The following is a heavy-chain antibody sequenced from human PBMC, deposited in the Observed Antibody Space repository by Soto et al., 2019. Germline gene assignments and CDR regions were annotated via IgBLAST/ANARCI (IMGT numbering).Heavy chain of an antibody. CDR2: IYYSGST. Sequence: PSETLSLTCTVSGFSISSYYWSWIRQPPGKGLEWIGYIYYSGSTNYNPSLKSRVTISVDTSKNQFSLKLSSVTAADTAVYYCARWGYCTNGVCYRLDPWGQGTLVTVSS. D-gene: IGHD2-8*01. CDR3: ARWGYCTNGVCYRLDP. V-gene: IGHV4-59*01. J-gene: IGHJ5*02. CDR1: GFSISSYY.